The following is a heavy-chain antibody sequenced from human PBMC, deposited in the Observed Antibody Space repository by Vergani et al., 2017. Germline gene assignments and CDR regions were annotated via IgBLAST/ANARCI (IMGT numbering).Heavy chain of an antibody. Sequence: DVHLAESGGGFFQPGGSLRLSCSASGFSFNSYWMHWVRQVPGKGLLWVSRIKSDGSITAYADSVKGRFTISRDNAQNTLYLQVNRLRPEDTAVYYCATAGAAYCRGASCYDFFEYWGQGTLVTVAS. CDR2: IKSDGSIT. V-gene: IGHV3-74*03. J-gene: IGHJ4*02. D-gene: IGHD2-15*01. CDR1: GFSFNSYW. CDR3: ATAGAAYCRGASCYDFFEY.